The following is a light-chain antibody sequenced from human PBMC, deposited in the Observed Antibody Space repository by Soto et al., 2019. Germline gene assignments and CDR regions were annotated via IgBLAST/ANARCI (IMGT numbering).Light chain of an antibody. CDR3: QRFGTSPPWT. J-gene: IGKJ1*01. V-gene: IGKV3-20*01. Sequence: IVLTQSLDTLCLTPGERATLSYPASQSLSSSYLAWYQQKPGQAPRLLIYGTSIRATGIPDRFSGSGSGTDFTLTITRLEPEDFAVYYCQRFGTSPPWTFGQGTKVDIK. CDR2: GTS. CDR1: QSLSSSY.